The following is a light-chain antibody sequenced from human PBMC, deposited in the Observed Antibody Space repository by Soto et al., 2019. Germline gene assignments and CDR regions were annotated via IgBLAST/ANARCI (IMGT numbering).Light chain of an antibody. CDR1: QSISNY. Sequence: DIQMTQSPSSLSASVGDRVTITCRAGQSISNYLNWYQQKPGKAPKLLIYAASSLQSGVPSRFSGSATGTDFTLTISSLQVEDFATYYCQQTFSSPYTFGQGTNLEIK. J-gene: IGKJ2*01. CDR2: AAS. V-gene: IGKV1-39*01. CDR3: QQTFSSPYT.